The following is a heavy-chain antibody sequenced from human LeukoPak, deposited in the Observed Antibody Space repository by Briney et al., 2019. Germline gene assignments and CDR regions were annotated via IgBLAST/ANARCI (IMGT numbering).Heavy chain of an antibody. CDR1: TSTSSDYY. J-gene: IGHJ5*02. CDR3: ARLARGIDP. Sequence: GRSLRLACPPATSTSSDYYISCIRPADRDWLKWVSYISSSGSTIYDADSVKGRFTISRNNAKSSLYLQMNSLRAEDTAVYYCARLARGIDPWGQGILVTV. D-gene: IGHD3-3*02. V-gene: IGHV3-11*01. CDR2: ISSSGSTI.